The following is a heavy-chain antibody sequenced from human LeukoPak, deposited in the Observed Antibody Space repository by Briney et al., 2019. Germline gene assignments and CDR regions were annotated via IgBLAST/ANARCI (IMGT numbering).Heavy chain of an antibody. D-gene: IGHD6-13*01. CDR2: ISGSGGST. CDR1: GFTFSSYA. CDR3: ARPGGIAPASLAGYYYGMDV. Sequence: GGSLRLSCAASGFTFSSYAMSWVRQAPGKGLEWVSAISGSGGSTYYADSVKGRFTISRDNSKNTLYLQMNSLRAEDTAVYYCARPGGIAPASLAGYYYGMDVWGQGTTVTVSS. J-gene: IGHJ6*02. V-gene: IGHV3-23*01.